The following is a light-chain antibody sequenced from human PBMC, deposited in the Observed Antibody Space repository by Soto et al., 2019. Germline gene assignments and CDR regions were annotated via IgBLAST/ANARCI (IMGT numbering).Light chain of an antibody. CDR2: DVS. CDR1: QSISNW. CDR3: QQYNRYWT. Sequence: DIQMTQSPSTLPASVGDRVTITCRASQSISNWLAWYQQKPGKAPKLLIYDVSTLESGVPSRFSGSGSGTEFTLTISSLQPDDFATYYCQQYNRYWTFGQGTKVDIK. J-gene: IGKJ1*01. V-gene: IGKV1-5*01.